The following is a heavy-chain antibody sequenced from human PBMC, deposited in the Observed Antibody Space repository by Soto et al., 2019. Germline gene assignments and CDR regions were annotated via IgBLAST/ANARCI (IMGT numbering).Heavy chain of an antibody. CDR2: FDPEDGET. CDR3: ARRWRYCSSTSCSDAFDI. V-gene: IGHV1-24*01. Sequence: GASVKVSCKVSGYTLTELSMHWVRQAPGKGLEWMGGFDPEDGETIYAQKFQGRVTMTEDTSTDTAYMELSSLRSEDTAVYYCARRWRYCSSTSCSDAFDIWGQGTMVTVSS. J-gene: IGHJ3*02. D-gene: IGHD2-2*01. CDR1: GYTLTELS.